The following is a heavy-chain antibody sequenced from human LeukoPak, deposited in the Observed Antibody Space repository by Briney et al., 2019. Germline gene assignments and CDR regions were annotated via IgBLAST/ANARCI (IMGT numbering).Heavy chain of an antibody. J-gene: IGHJ4*02. CDR3: ARIAAAGTGPYYFDY. V-gene: IGHV1-18*01. CDR2: ISAYNGNT. Sequence: ASVKVSCKASGYTFTSYGISWVRQAPGQGLEWMGWISAYNGNTNYAQKLQGRVTMTTDTSTSTAYMELRSLRSDDTAVYCCARIAAAGTGPYYFDYWGQGTLVTVSS. CDR1: GYTFTSYG. D-gene: IGHD6-13*01.